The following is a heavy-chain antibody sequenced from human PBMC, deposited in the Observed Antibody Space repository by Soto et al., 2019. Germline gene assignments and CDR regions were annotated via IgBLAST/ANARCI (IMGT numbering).Heavy chain of an antibody. D-gene: IGHD3-10*01. J-gene: IGHJ4*02. V-gene: IGHV1-3*01. CDR1: GYTFTNYA. CDR2: INAGNGNT. Sequence: QVQLVQSGAEVKKPGASVKVSCKASGYTFTNYAIDWVRQAPGQRLEWMGWINAGNGNTKYSQKFLGRVTITRDTSASTAYMELSSLRSEDTAVYYCARDMGFGLSDYLGQGILVTVSS. CDR3: ARDMGFGLSDY.